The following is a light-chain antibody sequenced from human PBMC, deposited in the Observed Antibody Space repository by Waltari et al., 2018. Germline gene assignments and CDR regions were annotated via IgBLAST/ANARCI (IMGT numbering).Light chain of an antibody. CDR2: PDM. Sequence: PGSAPTFLRSPDMRRPSGVPARFSGSRSGSSAYLTISGLQSADEADYYCSTWDDTLDGAVFGAGTKVTVL. J-gene: IGLJ3*02. CDR3: STWDDTLDGAV. V-gene: IGLV1-44*01.